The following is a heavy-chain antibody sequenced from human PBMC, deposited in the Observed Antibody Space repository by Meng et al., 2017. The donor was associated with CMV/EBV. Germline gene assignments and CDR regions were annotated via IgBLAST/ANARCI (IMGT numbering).Heavy chain of an antibody. D-gene: IGHD4-17*01. J-gene: IGHJ3*02. Sequence: SQTLSLTCAISGDSVSSNSAAWNWIRQSPSRGLEWLGRTYYRSKWYNDYAVSVKSRITINPDTSKNQFSLQLNSVTPEDTAVYYCARETTGSAYGDYDDAFDIWGQGTIVTVSS. CDR1: GDSVSSNSAA. CDR2: TYYRSKWYN. V-gene: IGHV6-1*01. CDR3: ARETTGSAYGDYDDAFDI.